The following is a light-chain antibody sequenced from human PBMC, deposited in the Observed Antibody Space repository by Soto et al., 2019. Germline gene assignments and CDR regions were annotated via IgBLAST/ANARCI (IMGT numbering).Light chain of an antibody. V-gene: IGKV1-39*01. CDR2: SAS. J-gene: IGKJ4*01. CDR3: PQNFSPYVT. CDR1: ETITDF. Sequence: DIQMTQSPPSLSASVGDRDTITCRASETITDFLNWYQLKLGKAPKLLIYSASNLQPGVPSRFSGSGDETDFTLTLSGLQHEDSATYYCPQNFSPYVTFRAWTKMEV.